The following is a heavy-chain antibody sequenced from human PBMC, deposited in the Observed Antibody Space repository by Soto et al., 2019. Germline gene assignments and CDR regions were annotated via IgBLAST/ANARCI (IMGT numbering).Heavy chain of an antibody. CDR2: IRSGGNT. CDR1: GFTVSTDW. J-gene: IGHJ6*02. CDR3: VRENYYYGMDV. V-gene: IGHV3-66*01. Sequence: EVQLVESGGGLVQPGGSLRLSCAASGFTVSTDWMYWVRQAPGKGLEWVSVIRSGGNTYYADSVEGRFTISRDNSKNTVYLQMNSLRAEDTAVYYCVRENYYYGMDVWGQGPTVTVS.